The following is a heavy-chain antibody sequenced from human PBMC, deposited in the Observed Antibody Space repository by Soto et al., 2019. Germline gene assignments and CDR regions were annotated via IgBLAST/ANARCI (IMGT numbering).Heavy chain of an antibody. CDR3: ARSRGATTSDY. CDR2: ISSSSSYT. V-gene: IGHV3-11*06. Sequence: GGSLRLSCAASGFTFSDYYMSWIRQAPGKGPEWVSYISSSSSYTNYADSVKGRFTISRDNAKNSLYLQMNSLRAEDTAVYYCARSRGATTSDYWGQGTLVTVSS. CDR1: GFTFSDYY. D-gene: IGHD1-26*01. J-gene: IGHJ4*02.